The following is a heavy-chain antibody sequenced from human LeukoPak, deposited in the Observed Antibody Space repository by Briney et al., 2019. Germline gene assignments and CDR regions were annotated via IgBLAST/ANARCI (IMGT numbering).Heavy chain of an antibody. D-gene: IGHD3-22*01. V-gene: IGHV3-48*01. CDR1: GSTLRSYS. CDR2: ISSGSSLI. Sequence: GGSLRLSCVASGSTLRSYSMNWVRQAPGKGLEWVSYISSGSSLIHYADSVKGRFTISRDNAKNSLYLQMNNLRVEDTAVYYCAPTYYYESSGHQGGQGTPVTVSA. J-gene: IGHJ4*02. CDR3: APTYYYESSGHQ.